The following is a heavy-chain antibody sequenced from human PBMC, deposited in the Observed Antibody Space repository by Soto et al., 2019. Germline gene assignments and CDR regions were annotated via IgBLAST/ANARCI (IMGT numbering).Heavy chain of an antibody. D-gene: IGHD2-15*01. Sequence: GLPLTHPCAVSGVTFISFAMRRVLKTPGKGPEWVAVITNSGGTTYYADSVKCRLTISRDNPKTTLYLQMNSLRAEDTAVYYCAKTLFPYCGGGCCSPTCRPYYYYYYMEVSGKGTTVTGSS. CDR1: GVTFISFA. CDR3: AKTLFPYCGGGCCSPTCRPYYYYYYMEV. CDR2: ITNSGGTT. V-gene: IGHV3-23*01. J-gene: IGHJ6*03.